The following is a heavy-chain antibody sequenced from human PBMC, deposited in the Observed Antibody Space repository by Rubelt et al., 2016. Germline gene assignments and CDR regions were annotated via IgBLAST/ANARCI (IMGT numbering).Heavy chain of an antibody. J-gene: IGHJ3*02. CDR1: GGSFSGYY. CDR3: ARKMVDATRDVFDI. CDR2: INHSGST. D-gene: IGHD2-15*01. Sequence: QVQLQQWGAGLLKPSETLSLTCAVYGGSFSGYYWSWIRQPPGKGLEWIGEINHSGSTNYNPSLKSRVTISVDTSKNKFSLKQVSVLAADTAVYYCARKMVDATRDVFDIWGQGTMVIVSS. V-gene: IGHV4-34*01.